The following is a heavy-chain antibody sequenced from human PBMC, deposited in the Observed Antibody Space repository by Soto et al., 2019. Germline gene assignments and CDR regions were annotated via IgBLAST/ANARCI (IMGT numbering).Heavy chain of an antibody. CDR1: GGSINSKNYY. CDR3: ASFSSSSR. CDR2: IYYDGST. D-gene: IGHD6-6*01. J-gene: IGHJ4*02. V-gene: IGHV4-39*01. Sequence: SETLSLTCTVPGGSINSKNYYWAWIRQPPGKGLAWIASIYYDGSTYYNTSLKSRVTISRDTSKNQFSLRLTSMTAEDTAVYYCASFSSSSRWGQGTLVTVSS.